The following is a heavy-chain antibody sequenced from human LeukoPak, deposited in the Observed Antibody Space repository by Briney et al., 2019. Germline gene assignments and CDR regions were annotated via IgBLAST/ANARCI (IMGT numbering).Heavy chain of an antibody. CDR3: ATFFGSDFGY. Sequence: GGSLRLSCAASGLTFGDHFFDWVRQAPGKGLEWVGRSRDKANGYTTEYAASVKGRFTISRDDSKNSVYLQMNSLKAEDTAVYYCATFFGSDFGYWGQGTLVTVSS. CDR2: SRDKANGYTT. D-gene: IGHD5-12*01. V-gene: IGHV3-72*01. J-gene: IGHJ4*02. CDR1: GLTFGDHF.